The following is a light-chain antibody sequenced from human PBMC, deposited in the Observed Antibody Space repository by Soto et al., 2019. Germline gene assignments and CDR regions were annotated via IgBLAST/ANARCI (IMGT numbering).Light chain of an antibody. J-gene: IGKJ4*01. CDR2: GGS. CDR3: QHYNDLPLT. CDR1: QSISNN. V-gene: IGKV3-15*01. Sequence: EIVMTQSPATLSVSPGERATLSCRASQSISNNLAWYQQKPGQAPRLLIYGGSTRATGIPARFSGSGSGTEFTLTISSLQSEDFAVYSCQHYNDLPLTFGGGTKVDIK.